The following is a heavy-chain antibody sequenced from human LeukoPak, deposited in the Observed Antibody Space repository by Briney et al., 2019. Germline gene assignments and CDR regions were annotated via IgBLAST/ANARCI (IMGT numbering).Heavy chain of an antibody. D-gene: IGHD6-19*01. V-gene: IGHV3-74*01. Sequence: GGSLRLSCAASGFTFSNYWIHWVRQAPGKGPVWVSRINTDGSTTSYADFVKGRFTISRDNAKDTLYLQMNSLGVEDTAVYYCARDRSLYSSGWTNPLFDYWGQGTLVTVSS. CDR2: INTDGSTT. CDR3: ARDRSLYSSGWTNPLFDY. J-gene: IGHJ4*02. CDR1: GFTFSNYW.